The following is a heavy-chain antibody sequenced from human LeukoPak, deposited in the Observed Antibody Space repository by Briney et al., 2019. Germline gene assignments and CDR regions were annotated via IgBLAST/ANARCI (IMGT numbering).Heavy chain of an antibody. V-gene: IGHV4-4*07. CDR2: IYTSGST. D-gene: IGHD6-13*01. CDR3: ARDRSSSGYFDY. Sequence: PSETLSLTCTVSEASISSYYWSWIRQPPGKGLEWIGRIYTSGSTNYNPSLKSRVTISVDTSKNQFSLKLSSVTAADTAVYYCARDRSSSGYFDYWGQGTLVTVSS. CDR1: EASISSYY. J-gene: IGHJ4*02.